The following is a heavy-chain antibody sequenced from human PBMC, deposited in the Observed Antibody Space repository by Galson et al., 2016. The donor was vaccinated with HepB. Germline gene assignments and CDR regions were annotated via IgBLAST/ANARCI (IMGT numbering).Heavy chain of an antibody. D-gene: IGHD2-2*02. Sequence: SLRLSCAASGFTFSSYSMNWVRQAPGKGLEWVSSLSGSTTYIYYADSVKGRFTISRDNANNLLYLQMNNLRAEDTAVYYCARHALGGNYIPVDYWGQGTLVTVSS. V-gene: IGHV3-21*01. CDR3: ARHALGGNYIPVDY. J-gene: IGHJ4*02. CDR1: GFTFSSYS. CDR2: LSGSTTYI.